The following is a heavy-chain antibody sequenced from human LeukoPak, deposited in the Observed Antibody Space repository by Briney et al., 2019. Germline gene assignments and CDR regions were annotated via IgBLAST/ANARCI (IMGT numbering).Heavy chain of an antibody. J-gene: IGHJ4*02. D-gene: IGHD5-12*01. V-gene: IGHV4-39*01. CDR2: IYYSGST. CDR1: GGSISSSSYY. Sequence: PSETLSLTCTVPGGSISSSSYYWVWLRPPPGKGLVWIGNIYYSGSTYYNPSLKSRVTLSVDTSKNQFSLKLSSVTAADTAIYYCARRNSGYNNFDYWGQGTLVTVSS. CDR3: ARRNSGYNNFDY.